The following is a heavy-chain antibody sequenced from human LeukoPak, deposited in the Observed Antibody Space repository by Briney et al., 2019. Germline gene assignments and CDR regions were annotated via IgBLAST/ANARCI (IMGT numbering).Heavy chain of an antibody. CDR3: ARVDSSRDVYNFCFDY. CDR1: GYSISTLAN. J-gene: IGHJ4*02. Sequence: PSETLSLTCAVSGYSISTLANWGWIRQSPGKGLEWIGSVYYGGSTYYNPSLKSRVTISVDTSKNQFYLNLTSVTAADTAVYYCARVDSSRDVYNFCFDYWGQGTLITVSS. CDR2: VYYGGST. V-gene: IGHV4-38-2*01. D-gene: IGHD5-24*01.